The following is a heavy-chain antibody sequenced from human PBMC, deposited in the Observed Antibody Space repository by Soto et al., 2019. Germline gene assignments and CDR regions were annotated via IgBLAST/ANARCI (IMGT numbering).Heavy chain of an antibody. CDR3: ARVPLYCSSTSCPDY. V-gene: IGHV3-7*01. D-gene: IGHD2-2*01. J-gene: IGHJ4*02. Sequence: GGSLRLSCAAPGFTFSSYWMSWVRQAPGKGLEWVANIKQDGSEKYYVDSVKGRFTISRDNAKNSLYLQMNSLRAEDTAVYYCARVPLYCSSTSCPDYWGQGTLVTVSS. CDR1: GFTFSSYW. CDR2: IKQDGSEK.